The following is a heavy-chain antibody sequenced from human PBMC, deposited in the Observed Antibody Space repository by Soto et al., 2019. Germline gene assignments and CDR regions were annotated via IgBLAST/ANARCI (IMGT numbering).Heavy chain of an antibody. D-gene: IGHD3-22*01. Sequence: SETLSLTCTVSGGSISSYYWSWIRQPPGKGLEWIGYIYYSGSTNYNPSLKSRVTISVDTSKNQFSLKLSSVTAADTAVYYCASSYYYDSSGYYFTHFDPWGQGTLVTVSS. CDR2: IYYSGST. CDR1: GGSISSYY. J-gene: IGHJ5*02. V-gene: IGHV4-59*01. CDR3: ASSYYYDSSGYYFTHFDP.